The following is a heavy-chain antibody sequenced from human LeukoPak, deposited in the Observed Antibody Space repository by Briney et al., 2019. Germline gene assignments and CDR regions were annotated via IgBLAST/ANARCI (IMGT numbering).Heavy chain of an antibody. Sequence: GGSLRLSCAASGFTFSSYWMSWVRQAPGKGLEWVSSISSSSGYIYYADSVKGRFTISRDNAKYSLDLQMNSLRAEDTAVYYCVRIGGASTAALRDAFDIWGQGTMVTVSS. CDR1: GFTFSSYW. D-gene: IGHD6-6*01. V-gene: IGHV3-21*01. CDR2: ISSSSGYI. CDR3: VRIGGASTAALRDAFDI. J-gene: IGHJ3*02.